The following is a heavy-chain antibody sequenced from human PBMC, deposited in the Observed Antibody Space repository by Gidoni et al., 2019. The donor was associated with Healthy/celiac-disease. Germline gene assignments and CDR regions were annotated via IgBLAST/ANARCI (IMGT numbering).Heavy chain of an antibody. CDR3: AKSYAYCGGDCYPNWFDP. CDR1: VFPFISSA. CDR2: MSGSVGST. D-gene: IGHD2-21*02. J-gene: IGHJ5*02. Sequence: EVQLLASGGGLVPPGGSLGLSCAASVFPFISSAMSWVRPPPGKGLEWVSAMSGSVGSTYYADSVKGRFTISRDNSKNTLYLQMNSLRAEDTAVYYCAKSYAYCGGDCYPNWFDPWGQGTLVTVSS. V-gene: IGHV3-23*01.